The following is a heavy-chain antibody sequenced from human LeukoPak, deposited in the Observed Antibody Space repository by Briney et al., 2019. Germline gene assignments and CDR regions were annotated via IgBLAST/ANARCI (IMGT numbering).Heavy chain of an antibody. V-gene: IGHV3-64*01. Sequence: GGSLRLSCAASGCTFSSYAMHWVRQAPGKGLEYVSAISSNGGSTYYANSVKGRFTISRDNSKNTLYLQMGSLRAEDMAVYYCARDRTGWLQDYWGQGTLVTVSS. CDR1: GCTFSSYA. CDR2: ISSNGGST. D-gene: IGHD5-24*01. CDR3: ARDRTGWLQDY. J-gene: IGHJ4*02.